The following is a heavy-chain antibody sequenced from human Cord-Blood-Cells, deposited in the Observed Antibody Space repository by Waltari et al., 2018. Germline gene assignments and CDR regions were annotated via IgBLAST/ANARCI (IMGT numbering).Heavy chain of an antibody. D-gene: IGHD3-10*01. CDR1: GFTVSSNY. CDR2: IYSGGST. CDR3: ARVGYYGSGSYFDY. V-gene: IGHV3-53*01. Sequence: EVLLVESGGGLILPGGSLSISCGASGFTVSSNYMSRFPQAPGKGLEWVSVIYSGGSTYYADSVKGRFTISRDNSKNTLYLQMNSRRAEDTAVYYCARVGYYGSGSYFDYWGQGTLVTVSS. J-gene: IGHJ4*02.